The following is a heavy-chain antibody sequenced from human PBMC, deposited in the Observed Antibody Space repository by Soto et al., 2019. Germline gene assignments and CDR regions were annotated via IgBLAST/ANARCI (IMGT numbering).Heavy chain of an antibody. CDR1: GGSFSGYD. CDR2: INHSGST. J-gene: IGHJ5*02. D-gene: IGHD3-10*01. Sequence: PSETLSLTCAVYGGSFSGYDWSWIRQPPGKGLEWIGEINHSGSTNYNPSLKSRVTISVDTSKNQFSLKLSSVTAADTAVYYCARSRAGPGSGSYYRSSNWFDPWGQGTLVTVSS. CDR3: ARSRAGPGSGSYYRSSNWFDP. V-gene: IGHV4-34*01.